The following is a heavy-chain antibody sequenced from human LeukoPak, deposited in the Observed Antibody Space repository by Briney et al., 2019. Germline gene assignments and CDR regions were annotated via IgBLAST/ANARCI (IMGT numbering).Heavy chain of an antibody. J-gene: IGHJ4*02. V-gene: IGHV3-30*04. D-gene: IGHD3-10*01. CDR2: ISHDGSNR. Sequence: PGGSLRLSCAASGITFNSYAMHWVRQAPGKGLEWGAVISHDGSNRYYGDSVKGRFTISRDNSKNTLFLQMDSLRAEDTAVYYCASGYTYYYGSGSYHWGQGTLVTVSS. CDR3: ASGYTYYYGSGSYH. CDR1: GITFNSYA.